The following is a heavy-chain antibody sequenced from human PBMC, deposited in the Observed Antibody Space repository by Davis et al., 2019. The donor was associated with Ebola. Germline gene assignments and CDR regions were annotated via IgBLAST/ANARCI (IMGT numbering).Heavy chain of an antibody. V-gene: IGHV4-59*12. CDR3: AREIPAYYYDSSGYYYGAFDI. D-gene: IGHD3-22*01. CDR1: GGSISSYY. Sequence: PSETLSLTCTVSGGSISSYYWSWIRQPPGKGLEWIGYIYYSGSTNYDPSLKSRVTMSVDTSKNQFSLKLSSVTAADTAVYYGAREIPAYYYDSSGYYYGAFDIWGQGTMVTVSS. CDR2: IYYSGST. J-gene: IGHJ3*02.